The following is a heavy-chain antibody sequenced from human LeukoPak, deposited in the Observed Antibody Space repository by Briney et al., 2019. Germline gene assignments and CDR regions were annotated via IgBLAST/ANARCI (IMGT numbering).Heavy chain of an antibody. J-gene: IGHJ5*02. Sequence: GGSLRLSCAASGFTFSSYWMSWVRQAPGKGLEWVANIKQDGSEKYYVDSVKGRFTISRDNAKNSLYLQMNSLRAEDTAVYYCARAQRYFDWSTRNGPTSWFDPWGQGTLVTVSS. CDR3: ARAQRYFDWSTRNGPTSWFDP. CDR2: IKQDGSEK. CDR1: GFTFSSYW. D-gene: IGHD3-9*01. V-gene: IGHV3-7*01.